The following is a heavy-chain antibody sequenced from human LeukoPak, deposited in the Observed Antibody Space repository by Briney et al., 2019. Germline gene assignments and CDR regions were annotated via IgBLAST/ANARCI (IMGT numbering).Heavy chain of an antibody. V-gene: IGHV3-53*01. CDR2: IYVDGRT. CDR1: GFTVSTTY. J-gene: IGHJ5*02. Sequence: GGSLRLSCAASGFTVSTTYMSWVRQAPGKGLEWVSLIYVDGRTYYADSVKGRFTISRDNAKNSLYLQMNSLRAEDTAVYYCARAVETWFDPWGQGTLVTVSS. CDR3: ARAVETWFDP. D-gene: IGHD2-21*02.